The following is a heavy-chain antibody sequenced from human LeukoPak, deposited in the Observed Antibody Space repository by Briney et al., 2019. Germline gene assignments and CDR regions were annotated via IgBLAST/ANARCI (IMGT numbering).Heavy chain of an antibody. CDR2: ISGRTT. V-gene: IGHV3-23*01. J-gene: IGHJ4*02. Sequence: GGSLRLSCAASGFTFSSYAMSWVREAPGKAPEWVSAISGRTTSYADAVKGRFTISRDNSKSTVSLQMNSLRAEDKAVYYCASAGGDSRPHDYWGQGTLVTVSS. CDR1: GFTFSSYA. D-gene: IGHD4-23*01. CDR3: ASAGGDSRPHDY.